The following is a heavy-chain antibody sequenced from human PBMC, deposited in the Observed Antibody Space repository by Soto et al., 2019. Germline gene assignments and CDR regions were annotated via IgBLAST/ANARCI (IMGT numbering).Heavy chain of an antibody. Sequence: PSESLSITGGVSGGTVASSHWWSCVRQSPGGGLEWIGNVYHTGDTNLNPSLQSRVTISVDKSNNQFSLRLNSLTAADTAVYFCAREIVTAGGNNYFDPWGPGTLVTVSS. D-gene: IGHD2-21*02. CDR2: VYHTGDT. CDR3: AREIVTAGGNNYFDP. CDR1: GGTVASSHW. J-gene: IGHJ5*02. V-gene: IGHV4-4*02.